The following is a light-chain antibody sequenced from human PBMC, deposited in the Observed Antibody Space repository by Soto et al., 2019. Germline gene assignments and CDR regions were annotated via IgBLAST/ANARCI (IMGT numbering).Light chain of an antibody. Sequence: VTITCRASQSISSYLNWYQQKPGKAPKLLIYAASSLQSGVPSRFSGSGSGTDFTLTISSLQPEDFAVYYCHDYGGAPYTFGQGTKVDIK. CDR2: AAS. CDR1: QSISSY. CDR3: HDYGGAPYT. V-gene: IGKV1-39*02. J-gene: IGKJ2*01.